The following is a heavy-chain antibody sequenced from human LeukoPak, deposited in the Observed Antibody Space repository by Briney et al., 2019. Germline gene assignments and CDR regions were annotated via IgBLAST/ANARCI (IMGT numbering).Heavy chain of an antibody. J-gene: IGHJ6*03. V-gene: IGHV4-38-2*02. CDR1: GYSIRSGYY. CDR3: ARYDYYDSSASTYYYYYIDV. D-gene: IGHD3-22*01. CDR2: IYHSGIT. Sequence: SETLSLTCTVSGYSIRSGYYWGWIRPPPRKGLEWIGSIYHSGITYYNPSLKSRVTISVDTSKNQFSLKLNSVTAADTAVYYCARYDYYDSSASTYYYYYIDVWGKGTTVTVSS.